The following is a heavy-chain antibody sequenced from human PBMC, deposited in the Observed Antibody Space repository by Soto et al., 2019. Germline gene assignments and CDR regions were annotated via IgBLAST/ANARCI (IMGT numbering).Heavy chain of an antibody. Sequence: SETLSLTCTVSGGSISSGGYYWSWIRQHPGKGLEWIGFIYYSGSTYYNPSLKSRVTISVDTSKNQFSLKLSSVTAADTAVYYCARFPLKRVGWFDPWGQGTLVTVSS. CDR1: GGSISSGGYY. D-gene: IGHD1-26*01. J-gene: IGHJ5*02. V-gene: IGHV4-31*03. CDR3: ARFPLKRVGWFDP. CDR2: IYYSGST.